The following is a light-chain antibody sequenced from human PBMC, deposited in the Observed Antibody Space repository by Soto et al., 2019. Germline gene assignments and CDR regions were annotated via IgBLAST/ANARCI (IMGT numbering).Light chain of an antibody. CDR1: QDISSY. CDR3: QQLNDCPST. CDR2: AAS. V-gene: IGKV1-9*01. Sequence: IQLSQSTSSLSASIGAAVPITFRASQDISSYLGWYQQKPGKAPKLLIYAASTVQSGVPSRFSGSTSGTDFTLTIISLQPEDYATYYFQQLNDCPSTFGGGTKVDIK. J-gene: IGKJ4*01.